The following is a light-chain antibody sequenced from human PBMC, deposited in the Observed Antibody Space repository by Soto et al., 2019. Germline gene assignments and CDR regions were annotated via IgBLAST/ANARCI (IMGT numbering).Light chain of an antibody. V-gene: IGLV2-23*02. CDR2: EVS. J-gene: IGLJ2*01. CDR3: HSYVGRIS. Sequence: QSALTQPASVSGSPGQSITISCTGTSSDVGSHNFVSWYQQHPGKAPELMIFEVSKRPSGVSNRFSGSKSGNTASLTISGLQPEDEADYYCHSYVGRISFGGGTKVTVL. CDR1: SSDVGSHNF.